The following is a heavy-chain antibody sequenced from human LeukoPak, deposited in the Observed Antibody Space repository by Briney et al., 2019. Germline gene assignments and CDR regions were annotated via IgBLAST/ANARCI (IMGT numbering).Heavy chain of an antibody. D-gene: IGHD2-2*01. V-gene: IGHV1-18*01. CDR1: GYTFTSYG. CDR2: ISAYNGNT. J-gene: IGHJ1*01. Sequence: ASVKVSCKASGYTFTSYGISWVRQAPGQGLEWMGWISAYNGNTNYAQKLQGRVTMTTDTSTSTAYMGLRSLRSDDTAVYYCARDPIPAGRRYQLLTEYFQHWGQGTLVTVSS. CDR3: ARDPIPAGRRYQLLTEYFQH.